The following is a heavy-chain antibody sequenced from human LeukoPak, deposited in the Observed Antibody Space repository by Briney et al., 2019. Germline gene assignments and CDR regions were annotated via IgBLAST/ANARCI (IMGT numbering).Heavy chain of an antibody. CDR2: ISSSSTI. J-gene: IGHJ6*02. CDR1: GFTFGSYS. CDR3: ARAGDPYYYDSSGYSLYYGMDV. V-gene: IGHV3-48*04. Sequence: GGSLRLSCAASGFTFGSYSMNWVRQAPGKGLEWVSYISSSSTIYYADSVKGRFTISRDNAKNSLYLQMNSLRAEDAAVYYCARAGDPYYYDSSGYSLYYGMDVWGQGTTVTVSS. D-gene: IGHD3-22*01.